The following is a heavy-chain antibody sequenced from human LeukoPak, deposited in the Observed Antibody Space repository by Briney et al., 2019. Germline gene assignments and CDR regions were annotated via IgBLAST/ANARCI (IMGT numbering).Heavy chain of an antibody. CDR1: GFTFSNYW. CDR2: IDTDGSST. J-gene: IGHJ4*02. Sequence: GGSLRLSCAASGFTFSNYWMHWVRQAPGKGLVWVSRIDTDGSSTNYADSVKGRLSISRDNVKNTLYLQMTSLRAEDTAVYYCVRDRTRDGKRLFDFWGQGTLVTVSS. D-gene: IGHD5-24*01. CDR3: VRDRTRDGKRLFDF. V-gene: IGHV3-74*01.